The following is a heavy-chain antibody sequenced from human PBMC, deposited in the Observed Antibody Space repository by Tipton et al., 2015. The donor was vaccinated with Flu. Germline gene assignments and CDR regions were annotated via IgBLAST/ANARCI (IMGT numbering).Heavy chain of an antibody. J-gene: IGHJ6*02. V-gene: IGHV4-31*03. CDR3: ARGLGEYDTSGNYGLDV. D-gene: IGHD3-22*01. CDR1: GGSISSYY. Sequence: TLSLTCSVSGGSISSYYWSWIRQHPGKGLEWIGTIYNSGTTYYNPSLKSRIIMSLDMSKNEFSLRLSSVTAADTAMFYCARGLGEYDTSGNYGLDVWGQGTTVTVSS. CDR2: IYNSGTT.